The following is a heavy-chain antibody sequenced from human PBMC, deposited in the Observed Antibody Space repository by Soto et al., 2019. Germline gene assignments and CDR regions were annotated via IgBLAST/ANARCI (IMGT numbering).Heavy chain of an antibody. Sequence: ASVKVSCKASGYTFTGYYVHWVRQAPGQGLEWMGWINPNSGDTYLAQRFQGRVTMNRDTSTGTAYMELRGLTSDDTAEYYCAKGGAIVAAGTRVYLYNAMDVWGQGTTVTV. CDR3: AKGGAIVAAGTRVYLYNAMDV. D-gene: IGHD1-26*01. CDR2: INPNSGDT. V-gene: IGHV1-2*02. J-gene: IGHJ6*02. CDR1: GYTFTGYY.